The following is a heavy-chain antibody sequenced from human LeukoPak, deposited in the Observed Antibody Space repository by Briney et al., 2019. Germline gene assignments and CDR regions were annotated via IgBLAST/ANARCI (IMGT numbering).Heavy chain of an antibody. Sequence: GASVKVSCKASGYTFTSYYMHWVRQAPGQGLEWMGWINPNSGGTNYAQKFQGRVTMTRDTSISTAYMALSRLRSDDTAVYYCARDGGSRNWYYYMDVWGKGTTVTISS. D-gene: IGHD3-10*01. V-gene: IGHV1-2*02. CDR1: GYTFTSYY. CDR2: INPNSGGT. CDR3: ARDGGSRNWYYYMDV. J-gene: IGHJ6*03.